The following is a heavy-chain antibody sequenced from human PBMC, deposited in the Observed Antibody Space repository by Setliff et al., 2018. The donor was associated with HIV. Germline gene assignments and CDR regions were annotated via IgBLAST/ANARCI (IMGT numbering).Heavy chain of an antibody. CDR2: ISAYNGNT. V-gene: IGHV1-18*01. Sequence: EASLKVSCKASGYTFTSYGISWVRQAPGQGLEWMGWISAYNGNTNYAQKLQGRVTMTTDTSTSTAYMELSSLRSEDTAVYYCSSGFWGSYRALDYWGQGTLVTVSS. J-gene: IGHJ4*02. CDR1: GYTFTSYG. D-gene: IGHD3-16*02. CDR3: SSGFWGSYRALDY.